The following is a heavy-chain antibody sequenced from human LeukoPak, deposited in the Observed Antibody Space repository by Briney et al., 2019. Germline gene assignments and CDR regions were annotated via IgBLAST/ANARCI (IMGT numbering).Heavy chain of an antibody. D-gene: IGHD3-10*01. Sequence: ASVKVSCKASGYTFTSYGISWVRQAPGQGLEWMGWISAYNGNTNYAQKLQGRVTMTTDTSTSTAYMELRSLRSDDTAVYYCAREVYYYGSGSYYRQSNWFDPWGQGTLVTVSS. V-gene: IGHV1-18*01. CDR1: GYTFTSYG. CDR2: ISAYNGNT. J-gene: IGHJ5*02. CDR3: AREVYYYGSGSYYRQSNWFDP.